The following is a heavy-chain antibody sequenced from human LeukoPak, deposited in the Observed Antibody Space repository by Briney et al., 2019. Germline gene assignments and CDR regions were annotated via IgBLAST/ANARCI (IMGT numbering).Heavy chain of an antibody. D-gene: IGHD6-13*01. CDR3: ARHSAAAGYYYYGMDV. J-gene: IGHJ6*02. Sequence: GESLKISCKGSGYSFTNYWIGWVRQMPGKGLEWMGIIYPGDSDTRYSPSFQGQVTISADKSINSAYLQWSSLKASDTAMYYCARHSAAAGYYYYGMDVWGQGTTVTVS. V-gene: IGHV5-51*01. CDR2: IYPGDSDT. CDR1: GYSFTNYW.